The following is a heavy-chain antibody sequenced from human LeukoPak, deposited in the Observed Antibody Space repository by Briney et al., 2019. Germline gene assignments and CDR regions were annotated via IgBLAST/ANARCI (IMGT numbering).Heavy chain of an antibody. Sequence: PGGSLRLSCAASGFTFSSYGMHWVRQAPGKGLEWVAVISYDGSNKYYADSVKGRFTISRDNSKNTLYLQMNSLRAEDTAVYYCARDRYYYDSSGYYGIDYWGQGTRVTVSS. CDR1: GFTFSSYG. D-gene: IGHD3-22*01. CDR3: ARDRYYYDSSGYYGIDY. J-gene: IGHJ4*02. V-gene: IGHV3-30*03. CDR2: ISYDGSNK.